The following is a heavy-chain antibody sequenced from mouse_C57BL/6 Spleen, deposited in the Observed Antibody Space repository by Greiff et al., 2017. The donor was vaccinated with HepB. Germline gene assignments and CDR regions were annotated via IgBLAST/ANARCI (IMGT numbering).Heavy chain of an antibody. Sequence: EVQLVESGGGLVQPGGSLKLSCAASGFTFSDYYMYWVRQTPEKRLEWVAYISNGGGSTYYTDTVKGRFTISRDNAKNTLYLKMSRLTSEDTAMYYCARHRGPYGYENYWYFDVWGTGTTVTVSS. D-gene: IGHD2-2*01. CDR1: GFTFSDYY. J-gene: IGHJ1*03. CDR2: ISNGGGST. V-gene: IGHV5-12*01. CDR3: ARHRGPYGYENYWYFDV.